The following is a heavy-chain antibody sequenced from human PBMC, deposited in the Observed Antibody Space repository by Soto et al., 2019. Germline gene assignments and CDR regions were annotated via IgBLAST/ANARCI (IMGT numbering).Heavy chain of an antibody. D-gene: IGHD3-10*01. CDR1: GGSISSSTYY. CDR3: AHQEYYSGPTYAY. CDR2: IYYSGNT. J-gene: IGHJ4*02. V-gene: IGHV4-39*01. Sequence: QLQLQESGPGLVKPSETLSLTCTVSGGSISSSTYYWGWIRQPPGEGLEWIGSIYYSGNTYYNPSPTSRVTIFVGTSRSQFSLKLGSVTAADTAVYYCAHQEYYSGPTYAYWGQGTLVTVSS.